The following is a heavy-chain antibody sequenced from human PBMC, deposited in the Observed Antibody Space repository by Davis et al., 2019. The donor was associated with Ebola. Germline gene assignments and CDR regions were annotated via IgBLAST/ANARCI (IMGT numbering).Heavy chain of an antibody. CDR2: VYHSGSA. CDR1: GGSISSSNW. CDR3: ARGVYGAYFDN. J-gene: IGHJ4*02. D-gene: IGHD4-17*01. V-gene: IGHV4-4*02. Sequence: PSETLSLTCSVSGGSISSSNWWTWVRKPPGRGLEWIGEVYHSGSANYNPSLKSRVTISVDKSKNQFSLKLSSVTAADTAVYYCARGVYGAYFDNWGQGTLVTVSS.